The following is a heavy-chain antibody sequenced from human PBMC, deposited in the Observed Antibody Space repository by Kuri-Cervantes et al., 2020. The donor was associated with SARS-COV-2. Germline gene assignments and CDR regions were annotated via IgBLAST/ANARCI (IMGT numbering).Heavy chain of an antibody. CDR1: GFIFSSYS. J-gene: IGHJ4*02. CDR2: ISSSSSTI. CDR3: ARDRGDFWSGSISY. V-gene: IGHV3-48*01. Sequence: GESLKISCAAYGFIFSSYSMNWVRQAPGKGLEWVSSISSSSSTIYYADSVKGRFTISRDNAKNSLYLQMNSLRAEDTAVYYCARDRGDFWSGSISYWGQGTLVTVSS. D-gene: IGHD3-3*01.